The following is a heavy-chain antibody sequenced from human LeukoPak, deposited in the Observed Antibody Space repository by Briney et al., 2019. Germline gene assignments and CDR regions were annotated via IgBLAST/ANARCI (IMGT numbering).Heavy chain of an antibody. CDR2: IYYSGGT. V-gene: IGHV4-59*01. CDR1: GGSISSYY. J-gene: IGHJ4*02. CDR3: ARARYSGIYFDY. D-gene: IGHD1-26*01. Sequence: PSETLSVTCTVSGGSISSYYWSWIRQPPGKGLEWIAYIYYSGGTNYNPSLKSRATISVDTSKNQFSLNLSSVTAADTAVYYCARARYSGIYFDYWGQGTLVTVSS.